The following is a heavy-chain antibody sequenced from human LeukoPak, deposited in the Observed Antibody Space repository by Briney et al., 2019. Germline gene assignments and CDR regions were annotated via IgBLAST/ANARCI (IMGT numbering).Heavy chain of an antibody. Sequence: PGESLEISCQASGYSFPSYWIGWVRQAPGQGLEWMGWISAYNGNTNYAQKLQGRVTMTTDTSTSTAYMELRSLRSDDTAVYYCARDNVLRYFDWSERAAFDIWGQGTMVTVSS. CDR2: ISAYNGNT. V-gene: IGHV1-18*01. CDR3: ARDNVLRYFDWSERAAFDI. J-gene: IGHJ3*02. D-gene: IGHD3-9*01. CDR1: GYSFPSYW.